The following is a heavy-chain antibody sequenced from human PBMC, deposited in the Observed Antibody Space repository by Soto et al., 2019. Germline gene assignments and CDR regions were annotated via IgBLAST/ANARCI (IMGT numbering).Heavy chain of an antibody. CDR2: ISGSGGST. CDR3: ARPLGPSLLSYWFDP. V-gene: IGHV3-23*01. CDR1: GFTFSSYA. Sequence: GGSLRLSCAASGFTFSSYAMSWVRQAPGKGLEWVSAISGSGGSTYYADSVKGRFTISRDNSKNTLYLQMNSLRAAATAVYYCARPLGPSLLSYWFDPWGQGTLVTVSS. J-gene: IGHJ5*02.